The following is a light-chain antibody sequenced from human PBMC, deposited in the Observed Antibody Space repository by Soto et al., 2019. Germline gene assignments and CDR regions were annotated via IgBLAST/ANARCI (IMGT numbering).Light chain of an antibody. Sequence: EVVLTQYPVTLSLSPRERATLSCRASQSFRGLLAWYQQKPGQAPGLLIYGASTRATGIPARFSGRGSGTEFTLTISSLQSEDFAVYYCQQYNNWPPVTFGGGTKVDI. CDR3: QQYNNWPPVT. J-gene: IGKJ4*01. CDR2: GAS. V-gene: IGKV3-15*01. CDR1: QSFRGL.